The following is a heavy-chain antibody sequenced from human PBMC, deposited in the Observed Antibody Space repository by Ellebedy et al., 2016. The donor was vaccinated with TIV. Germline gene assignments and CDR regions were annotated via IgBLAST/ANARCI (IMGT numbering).Heavy chain of an antibody. CDR3: ARGREYYGSGSYYRHDY. CDR1: GGSISSGSYY. V-gene: IGHV4-61*02. CDR2: IYTSGST. Sequence: SETLSLXXTVPGGSISSGSYYWSSIRQPAGKGLEWIGRIYTSGSTNYNPSLKSRVTMSVDTSKNQFSLKLSSVTAADTAVYYCARGREYYGSGSYYRHDYWGQGTLVTVSS. D-gene: IGHD3-10*01. J-gene: IGHJ4*02.